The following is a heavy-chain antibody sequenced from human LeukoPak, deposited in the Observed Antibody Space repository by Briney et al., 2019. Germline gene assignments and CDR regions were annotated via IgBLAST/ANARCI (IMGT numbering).Heavy chain of an antibody. CDR3: ARQAVPISSGVGYFDY. J-gene: IGHJ4*02. CDR2: INHSGNT. Sequence: PSETLSLTCAVYGGSFSGYYWTWIRQPPGKGLEWIGEINHSGNTNYNSSLKSRVTISVDTSKNQFSLKLSSVTAADTAVYYCARQAVPISSGVGYFDYWGQGTLVTVSS. V-gene: IGHV4-34*01. CDR1: GGSFSGYY. D-gene: IGHD2-15*01.